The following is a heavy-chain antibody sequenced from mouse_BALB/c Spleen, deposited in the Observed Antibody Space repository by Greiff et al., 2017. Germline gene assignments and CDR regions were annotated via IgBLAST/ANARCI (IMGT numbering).Heavy chain of an antibody. J-gene: IGHJ2*01. D-gene: IGHD3-3*01. CDR3: ARKGGGSAYFVY. Sequence: QVQLQQPGAELVMPGASVKMSCKASGYTFTDYWMHWVKQRPGQGLEWIGAIDTSDSYTSYNQKFKGKATLTVDESSSTAYMQLSSLTSDDSAVYYCARKGGGSAYFVYWGQGTTLTVSS. CDR2: IDTSDSYT. CDR1: GYTFTDYW. V-gene: IGHV1-69*01.